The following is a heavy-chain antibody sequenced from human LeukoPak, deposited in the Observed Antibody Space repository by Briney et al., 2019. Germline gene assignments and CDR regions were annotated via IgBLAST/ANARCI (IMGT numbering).Heavy chain of an antibody. CDR3: ATSRGYCSSTSCRDDYYFDY. CDR1: GYTFTGYY. CDR2: INPNSGGT. J-gene: IGHJ4*02. V-gene: IGHV1-2*02. D-gene: IGHD2-2*01. Sequence: GESLKISCKASGYTFTGYYMHWVRQAPGQGLEWMGWINPNSGGTNYAQKFQGRVTMTRDTSISTAYMELSRLRSDDTAVYYCATSRGYCSSTSCRDDYYFDYWDQGTLVAVSS.